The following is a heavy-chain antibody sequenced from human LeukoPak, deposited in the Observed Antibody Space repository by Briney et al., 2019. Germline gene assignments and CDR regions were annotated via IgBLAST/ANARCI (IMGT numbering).Heavy chain of an antibody. CDR3: ARLGGSYYTY. V-gene: IGHV3-7*01. CDR1: GFALSSYW. J-gene: IGHJ4*02. CDR2: IKKDGGEK. D-gene: IGHD1-26*01. Sequence: GGSLRLSCVASGFALSSYWMSWVRQAPGKGLEWVANIKKDGGEKYYVDSVKGRFTISRDNAKNSLFLQMNSLRVEDTAVYYCARLGGSYYTYWGQGTLVTVSS.